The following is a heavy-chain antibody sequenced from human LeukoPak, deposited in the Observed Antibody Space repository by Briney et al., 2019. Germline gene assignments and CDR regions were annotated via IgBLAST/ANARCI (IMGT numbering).Heavy chain of an antibody. CDR1: GDTFTSYY. J-gene: IGHJ4*02. CDR2: INPSTSST. CDR3: ARDQHYHLPFDY. D-gene: IGHD2-2*01. Sequence: ASVKVSCKASGDTFTSYYVHWVRQAPGQGLEWMGMINPSTSSTSCAQKFQGRVTMTRDTYTSTVYMELSSLRSEDTAVYYCARDQHYHLPFDYWGGGTLVTAST. V-gene: IGHV1-46*01.